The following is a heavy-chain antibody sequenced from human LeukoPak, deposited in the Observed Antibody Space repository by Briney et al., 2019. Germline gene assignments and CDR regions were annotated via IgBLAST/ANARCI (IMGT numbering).Heavy chain of an antibody. CDR3: ARVRGTSRITIFGVAGTAPFDY. D-gene: IGHD3-3*01. CDR1: GYSISSGYY. J-gene: IGHJ4*02. Sequence: SETLSHTCTVSGYSISSGYYWGWIRQPPGKGLEWIGSIYHSGSTYYNPSLKSRVTISVDTSKNQFSLKLSSVTAADTAVYYCARVRGTSRITIFGVAGTAPFDYWGQGTLVTVSS. CDR2: IYHSGST. V-gene: IGHV4-38-2*02.